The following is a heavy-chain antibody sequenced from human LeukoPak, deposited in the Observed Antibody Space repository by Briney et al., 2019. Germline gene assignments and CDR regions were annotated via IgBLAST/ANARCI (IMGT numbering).Heavy chain of an antibody. CDR2: VYYSGRT. CDR1: GGSISSSSSY. CDR3: ARQGSAYYFDF. J-gene: IGHJ4*02. V-gene: IGHV4-39*01. D-gene: IGHD2-15*01. Sequence: SETLSLTCTVSGGSISSSSSYWGWIRQPPGKELQWIASVYYSGRTNYSPSLKSRVTISVDTSEKQFSLQLNSVTAADTAVYYCARQGSAYYFDFWGQGLLVTVSS.